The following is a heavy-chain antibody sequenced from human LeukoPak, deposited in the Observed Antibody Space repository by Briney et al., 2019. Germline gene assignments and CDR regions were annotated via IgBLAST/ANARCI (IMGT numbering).Heavy chain of an antibody. J-gene: IGHJ4*02. CDR3: ASREGYYYDSSGIALGI. CDR1: GFSFGDYS. D-gene: IGHD3-22*01. V-gene: IGHV3-48*01. CDR2: IRSDISAI. Sequence: GSLRLSCAASGFSFGDYSMTWVRQAPGKGLEWVSYIRSDISAIYNADYVKGRFTISRDNAKKSLYLQMNSLRAEDTAVYYCASREGYYYDSSGIALGIWGQGTLVTVS.